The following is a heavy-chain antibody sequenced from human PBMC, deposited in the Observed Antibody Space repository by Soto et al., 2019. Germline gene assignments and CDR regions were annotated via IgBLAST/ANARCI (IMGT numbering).Heavy chain of an antibody. V-gene: IGHV3-15*07. J-gene: IGHJ6*02. CDR3: TTSYYYDSSCYYGFWYYYYGMDV. CDR1: GFTFSNAW. Sequence: GGSLRLSCAASGFTFSNAWMNWVRQAPGKGLEWVGRIKSKTDGGTTDYAAPVKGRFTISRDDSKNTLYLQMNSLKTEDTAVYYCTTSYYYDSSCYYGFWYYYYGMDVWGQGTTVTVSS. CDR2: IKSKTDGGTT. D-gene: IGHD3-22*01.